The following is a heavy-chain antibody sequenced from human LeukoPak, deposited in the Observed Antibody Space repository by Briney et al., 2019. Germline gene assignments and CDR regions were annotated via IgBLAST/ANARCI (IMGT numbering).Heavy chain of an antibody. Sequence: GGSLRLSCAASGFTFSSYAMSWVRQAPGKGLEWVSAISGSGGSTYYADSVKGRFTISRDNSKNTLYLQMNSLRAEDTAVYYCANRRGQQLVVSCFDYWGQGTLVTVSS. J-gene: IGHJ4*02. CDR3: ANRRGQQLVVSCFDY. V-gene: IGHV3-23*01. CDR1: GFTFSSYA. D-gene: IGHD6-13*01. CDR2: ISGSGGST.